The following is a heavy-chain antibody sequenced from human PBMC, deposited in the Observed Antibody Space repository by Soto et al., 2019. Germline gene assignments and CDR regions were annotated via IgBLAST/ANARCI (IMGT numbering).Heavy chain of an antibody. CDR2: IYYSGST. CDR3: ARGVARAYFDY. D-gene: IGHD2-15*01. CDR1: GGSISSYY. Sequence: SETLSLTCTVSGGSISSYYWSWIRQPPGKGLEWIGYIYYSGSTNYNPSLKSRVTISVDTSKNQFSLKLSSVTAADTAVYYCARGVARAYFDYWGQGTLVTV. J-gene: IGHJ4*02. V-gene: IGHV4-59*01.